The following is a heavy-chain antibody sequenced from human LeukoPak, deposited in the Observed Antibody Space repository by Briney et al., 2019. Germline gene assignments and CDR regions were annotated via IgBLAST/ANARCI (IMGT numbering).Heavy chain of an antibody. J-gene: IGHJ5*02. CDR1: GGSISSSSYY. Sequence: SETLSLTCNVSGGSISSSSYYWGWIRQPPGKGLEWIGSIYYSGSTYYNPSLKSRVTISVDTSKNQFSLKLSSVTAADTAVYYCASPGAYCGGDCHYNWFDPWGQGTLVTVSS. V-gene: IGHV4-39*01. D-gene: IGHD2-21*02. CDR3: ASPGAYCGGDCHYNWFDP. CDR2: IYYSGST.